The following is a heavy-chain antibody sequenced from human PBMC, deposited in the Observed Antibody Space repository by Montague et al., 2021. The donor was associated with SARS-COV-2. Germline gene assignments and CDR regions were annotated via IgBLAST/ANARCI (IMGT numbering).Heavy chain of an antibody. V-gene: IGHV4-61*08. D-gene: IGHD5-24*01. CDR1: GFSLSTSGFS. Sequence: LVKPTQTLTLTCTFSGFSLSTSGFSVNWIRQPPGKGLEWIGYVYYTGSTNYNPSLWSRVTISVDASKNLFSLKLSSVTVADTALYYCARGSVELNGNAFEIWGQGTMVTVSS. CDR3: ARGSVELNGNAFEI. CDR2: VYYTGST. J-gene: IGHJ3*02.